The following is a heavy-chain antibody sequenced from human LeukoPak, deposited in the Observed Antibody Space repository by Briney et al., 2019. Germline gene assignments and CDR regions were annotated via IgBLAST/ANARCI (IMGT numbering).Heavy chain of an antibody. CDR3: AKDRSSTSSQTAKYYFDY. CDR1: GFTFSSYG. J-gene: IGHJ4*02. V-gene: IGHV3-30*02. Sequence: GGSLRLSCAASGFTFSSYGMHWVRQAPGKGLEWVAFIRYDGSNKYYADSVKGRFTISRDNSKNTLYLQMNSLRAEDTAVYYCAKDRSSTSSQTAKYYFDYWGQGTLVTVSS. D-gene: IGHD2-2*01. CDR2: IRYDGSNK.